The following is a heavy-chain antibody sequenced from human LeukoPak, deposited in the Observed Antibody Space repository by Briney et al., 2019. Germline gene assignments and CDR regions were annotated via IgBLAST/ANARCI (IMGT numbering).Heavy chain of an antibody. V-gene: IGHV4-59*01. CDR1: GFTFSSYS. CDR3: ARVADVTYFDY. Sequence: GSLRLSCAASGFTFSSYSMNWVRQAPGKGLEWIGYIYYSGSTNYNPSLKSRVTISVDTSKNQFSLKLSSVTAADTAVYYCARVADVTYFDYWGQGTLVTVSS. J-gene: IGHJ4*02. CDR2: IYYSGST.